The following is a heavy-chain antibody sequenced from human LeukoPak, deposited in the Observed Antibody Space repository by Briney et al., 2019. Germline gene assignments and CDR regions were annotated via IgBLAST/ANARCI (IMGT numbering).Heavy chain of an antibody. CDR3: TTVVGAAFFDY. D-gene: IGHD1-26*01. CDR2: ISFDGTIK. CDR1: GFTFSNYA. V-gene: IGHV3-30*01. Sequence: GGSLRLSCAASGFTFSNYAMHWVRQAPGKGLEWVALISFDGTIKYYANSVKGRFTISRDISKNTLYLQMNSLRAEDTAVYYCTTVVGAAFFDYWGQGTLVTVSS. J-gene: IGHJ4*02.